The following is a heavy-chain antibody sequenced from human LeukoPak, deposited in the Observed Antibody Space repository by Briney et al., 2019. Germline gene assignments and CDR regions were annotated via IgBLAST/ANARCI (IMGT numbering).Heavy chain of an antibody. CDR1: SGSMNSYY. Sequence: PSETLSLTCTVTSGSMNSYYWGCVRQPAGRGLEWIGRIYTTGKTDYNPSLKSRLTMSVDTSKRQFSLNLTSVTAADTAIYFCARHGYTASHYFLDFWSQGKLVTVPS. CDR3: ARHGYTASHYFLDF. D-gene: IGHD3-16*01. V-gene: IGHV4-4*07. J-gene: IGHJ4*02. CDR2: IYTTGKT.